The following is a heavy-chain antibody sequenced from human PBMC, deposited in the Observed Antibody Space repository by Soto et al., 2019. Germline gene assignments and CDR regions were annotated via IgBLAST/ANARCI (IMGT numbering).Heavy chain of an antibody. D-gene: IGHD1-20*01. Sequence: SETLSLTYNVSGGSIRTPDWWSWVRQTPEKGPEWIGSVFYTGFTSYNPSLESRVSVSVDTSKNQFSLKVSAVTAADTAVYYCASSQKGYNWNYFDHWGQGALVTVSS. J-gene: IGHJ4*02. CDR3: ASSQKGYNWNYFDH. V-gene: IGHV4-39*01. CDR2: VFYTGFT. CDR1: GGSIRTPDW.